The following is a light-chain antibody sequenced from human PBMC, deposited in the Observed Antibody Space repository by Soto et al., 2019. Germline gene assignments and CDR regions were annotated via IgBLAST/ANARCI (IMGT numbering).Light chain of an antibody. J-gene: IGKJ5*01. CDR3: MQGTHWPPIT. CDR2: KVS. CDR1: QSLVYSDGNTY. V-gene: IGKV2-30*01. Sequence: DVVMTQSPLSLPVTLGQPASISCRSSQSLVYSDGNTYLNWFQQRPGQSPRRLIYKVSNRDSGVPDRFSXXXSGTXXXXXXXXXXXXXXGVYYCMQGTHWPPITFGQGTRLEIK.